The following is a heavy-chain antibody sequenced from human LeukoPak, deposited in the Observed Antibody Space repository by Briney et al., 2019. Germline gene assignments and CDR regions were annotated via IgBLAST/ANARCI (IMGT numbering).Heavy chain of an antibody. CDR2: IYYSGST. V-gene: IGHV4-39*07. CDR1: GGSISSSSYY. J-gene: IGHJ4*02. D-gene: IGHD2-2*02. Sequence: SETLSLTRTVSGGSISSSSYYWGWIRQPPGKGLEWIGSIYYSGSTYYNPSLKSRVTISVDTSKNQFSLKLSSVTAADTAVYYCARAITYQSLLYNAFDYWGQGTLVTVSS. CDR3: ARAITYQSLLYNAFDY.